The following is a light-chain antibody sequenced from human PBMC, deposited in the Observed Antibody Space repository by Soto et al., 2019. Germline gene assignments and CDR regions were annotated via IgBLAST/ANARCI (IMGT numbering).Light chain of an antibody. CDR2: GAS. J-gene: IGKJ1*01. CDR1: QSVSSSY. Sequence: ESVLTQSPGTLSLSPGERATLSCSASQSVSSSYFAWYQQKPGQAPRLLIYGASSRATGSPDRISGSGCGTDLTLTISRLEPEDFAVYYCQQYGSSPWTFGQGTKVDIK. V-gene: IGKV3-20*01. CDR3: QQYGSSPWT.